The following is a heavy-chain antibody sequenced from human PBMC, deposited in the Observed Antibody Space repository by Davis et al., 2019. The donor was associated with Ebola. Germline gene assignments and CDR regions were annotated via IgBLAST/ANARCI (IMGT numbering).Heavy chain of an antibody. CDR1: GFTFSTYA. J-gene: IGHJ4*02. CDR3: AYSGDLWGALDH. CDR2: ISGSGGDP. Sequence: GESLKISCAGSGFTFSTYAMTWVRQAPGKGLEWVSRISGSGGDPHYADSVKGRFTISRDNSKNTLYLQMYSLRAEDTAVYYCAYSGDLWGALDHWGQGTLVTVSP. V-gene: IGHV3-23*01. D-gene: IGHD3-3*01.